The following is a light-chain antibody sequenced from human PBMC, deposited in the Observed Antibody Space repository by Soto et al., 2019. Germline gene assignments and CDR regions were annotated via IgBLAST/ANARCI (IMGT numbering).Light chain of an antibody. Sequence: LTQPASVSGSPGQSITISCTGTSSDVGGYNYVSWYQQHPGKAPKLMIYEVSNRPSGVSNRFSGSKSGNTASLTISGLQAEDEADYYCSSYTSSSTLGVFGGGTQLTVL. V-gene: IGLV2-14*01. CDR1: SSDVGGYNY. J-gene: IGLJ2*01. CDR3: SSYTSSSTLGV. CDR2: EVS.